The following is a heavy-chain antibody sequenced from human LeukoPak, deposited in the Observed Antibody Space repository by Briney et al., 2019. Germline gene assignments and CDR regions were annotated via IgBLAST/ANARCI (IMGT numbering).Heavy chain of an antibody. Sequence: SETLSLTCRVSSGSISSYHWSWIRQAAGKGLEWIGRIYATGITNYNPSLKSRVTMSVDTSKNQFSLRMRSVTAADTAVYYCARDPGYSSGWNWFDPWGQGTLVTVSS. CDR1: SGSISSYH. D-gene: IGHD6-19*01. CDR3: ARDPGYSSGWNWFDP. J-gene: IGHJ5*02. CDR2: IYATGIT. V-gene: IGHV4-4*07.